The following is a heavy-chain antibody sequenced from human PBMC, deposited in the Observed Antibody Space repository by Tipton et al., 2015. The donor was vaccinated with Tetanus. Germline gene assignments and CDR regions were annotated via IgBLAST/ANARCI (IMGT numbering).Heavy chain of an antibody. J-gene: IGHJ6*02. CDR2: IYYSGST. V-gene: IGHV4-31*03. D-gene: IGHD6-19*01. Sequence: TLSLTCTVSGASISSGGYYWSWIRQHPGKGLEWVGYIYYSGSTYYNPSLKSRVTISVDTSKNQFSLKLSSVTAADTAVYYCARVVEVAVAGMGLYYYYGTDVWGQGTTVTVSS. CDR3: ARVVEVAVAGMGLYYYYGTDV. CDR1: GASISSGGYY.